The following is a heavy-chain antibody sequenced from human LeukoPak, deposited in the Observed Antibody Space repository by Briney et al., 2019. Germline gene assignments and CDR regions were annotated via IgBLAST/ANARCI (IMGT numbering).Heavy chain of an antibody. J-gene: IGHJ4*02. CDR3: ARISRDDYGDYDYFDY. V-gene: IGHV2-70*01. D-gene: IGHD4-17*01. CDR1: GFSLSTIGLC. Sequence: ESGPALVKPTQTLTLTCTVSGFSLSTIGLCMSWIRQPPGKALEWLALIDWDDDKYYRTSLKTRLTISKDTSKNQVVLTMTNMDPADTATYYCARISRDDYGDYDYFDYWGQGTLVTVSS. CDR2: IDWDDDK.